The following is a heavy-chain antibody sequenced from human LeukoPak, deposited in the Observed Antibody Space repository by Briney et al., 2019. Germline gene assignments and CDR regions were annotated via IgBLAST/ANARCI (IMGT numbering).Heavy chain of an antibody. Sequence: ASVKVSCKASGYTFTDHNIHWVRQAPGQGLEWMGWISPNTGGTNYAQKFQGRVTMTRDTSISTAYMGLRGLRYDDTAVYYCARGGKQLAHTSPWYYYYGMDVWGQGTTVTVSS. CDR3: ARGGKQLAHTSPWYYYYGMDV. CDR1: GYTFTDHN. J-gene: IGHJ6*02. CDR2: ISPNTGGT. D-gene: IGHD6-13*01. V-gene: IGHV1-2*02.